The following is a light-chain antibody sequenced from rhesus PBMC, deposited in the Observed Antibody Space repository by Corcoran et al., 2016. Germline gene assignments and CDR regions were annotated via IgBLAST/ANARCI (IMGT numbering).Light chain of an antibody. J-gene: IGKJ1*01. CDR3: QHYMTWPRT. CDR2: DSS. V-gene: IGKV3-42*03. Sequence: DIVLTQSPATLSLSPGERATLSCRASQSVRNSLAWYQQMPGQVPRLLIYDSSTRVSGIPGRISGSGSWTDFTLTISSLEPEDFGIYYCQHYMTWPRTFGQGTKVEFK. CDR1: QSVRNS.